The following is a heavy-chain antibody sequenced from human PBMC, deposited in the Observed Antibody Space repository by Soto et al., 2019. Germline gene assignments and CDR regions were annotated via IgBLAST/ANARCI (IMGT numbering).Heavy chain of an antibody. CDR2: ISGSGGST. J-gene: IGHJ4*02. Sequence: EVQLLESGGGLVQPGGSLRLSCAASGFTFSSYAMSWVRQAPGKGLEWVSAISGSGGSTYYADSVKGRFTISRDNSKNTLYLQMNSLRAEDTAVYYCAKDRGGPFRIAAAGTGYYFDFWGQGTLVTVSS. D-gene: IGHD6-13*01. CDR3: AKDRGGPFRIAAAGTGYYFDF. CDR1: GFTFSSYA. V-gene: IGHV3-23*01.